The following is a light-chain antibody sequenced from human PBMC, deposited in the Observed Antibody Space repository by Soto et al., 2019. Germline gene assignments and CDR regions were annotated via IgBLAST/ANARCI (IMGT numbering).Light chain of an antibody. CDR1: SWHSSYA. CDR3: QTWGTGVPV. CDR2: LNSDGSH. J-gene: IGLJ2*01. V-gene: IGLV4-69*01. Sequence: QLVLTQSPSASASLGASVKLTCTLSSWHSSYAIAWHQQQPEKSPRYLMKLNSDGSHSKGDGIPDRFSGSSSGAERYLTISSLQSEDEADYYCQTWGTGVPVFGGGTKLTVL.